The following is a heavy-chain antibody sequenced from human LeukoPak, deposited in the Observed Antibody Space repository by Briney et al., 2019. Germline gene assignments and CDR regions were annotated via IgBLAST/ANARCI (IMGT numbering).Heavy chain of an antibody. D-gene: IGHD3-22*01. CDR3: ARRTMNLDY. Sequence: GASVKVSCKTSGYSFTGYYMHWVRQAPGQGLEWMGWINPHSGDTVYAQKFQGRLTMTRDTSITTAYMELTRLRPDDTAVYYCARRTMNLDYWGQGSLVTVSS. CDR2: INPHSGDT. CDR1: GYSFTGYY. J-gene: IGHJ4*02. V-gene: IGHV1-2*02.